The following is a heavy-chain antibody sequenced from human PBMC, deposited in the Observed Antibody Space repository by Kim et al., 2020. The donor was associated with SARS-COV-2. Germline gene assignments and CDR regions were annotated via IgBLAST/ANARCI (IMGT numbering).Heavy chain of an antibody. V-gene: IGHV3-21*01. Sequence: GGSLRLSCAASGFTFSSYSMNWVRQAPGKGLEWVSSISSSSSYIYYADSVKGRFTISRDNAKNSLYLQMNSLRAEDTAVYYCARGVGYGDYGGGWFDPWGQGTLVTVSS. D-gene: IGHD4-17*01. CDR2: ISSSSSYI. CDR3: ARGVGYGDYGGGWFDP. CDR1: GFTFSSYS. J-gene: IGHJ5*02.